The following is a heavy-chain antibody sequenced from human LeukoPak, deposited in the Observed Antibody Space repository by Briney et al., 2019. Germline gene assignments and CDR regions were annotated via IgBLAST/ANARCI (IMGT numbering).Heavy chain of an antibody. Sequence: ASVKVSCKASGYTFTSYGISWVRQAPGRGLEWMGWISAYNGNTNYAQKLQGRVTMTTDTSTSTAYMELRSLRSDDTAVYYCARDGFYYDSSGYYDRFDPWGQGTLVTVSS. CDR2: ISAYNGNT. V-gene: IGHV1-18*01. D-gene: IGHD3-22*01. CDR3: ARDGFYYDSSGYYDRFDP. CDR1: GYTFTSYG. J-gene: IGHJ5*02.